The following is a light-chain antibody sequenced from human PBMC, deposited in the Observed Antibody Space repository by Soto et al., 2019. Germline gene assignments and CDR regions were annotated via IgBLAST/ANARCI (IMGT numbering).Light chain of an antibody. CDR3: AEWDDSLNGVV. Sequence: QSVLTQPPSASGTPGQRVTISCSGSSSNIGSHTVNWYQQLPGTAPRLLIYNTYYRPSGVPDRFSGSKSGTSASLAISGLQSEDEADYYCAEWDDSLNGVVFGGGIKLTVL. CDR2: NTY. CDR1: SSNIGSHT. V-gene: IGLV1-44*01. J-gene: IGLJ2*01.